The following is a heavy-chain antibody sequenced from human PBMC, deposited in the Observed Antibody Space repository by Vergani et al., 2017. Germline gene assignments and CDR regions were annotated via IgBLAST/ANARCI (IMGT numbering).Heavy chain of an antibody. CDR3: ARDSHVVVVPALRYSYYCYMDV. Sequence: QVQLVQSGAAVKKPGASVKVSCKASGYTFTSYYMHWVRQAPGQGLEWMGIINPSDGSTSYAQKFQGRVTITADESTSTAYMELSSLRSEDTAVYYCARDSHVVVVPALRYSYYCYMDVWGKGTTVTVSS. V-gene: IGHV1-46*01. CDR2: INPSDGST. CDR1: GYTFTSYY. D-gene: IGHD2-2*01. J-gene: IGHJ6*03.